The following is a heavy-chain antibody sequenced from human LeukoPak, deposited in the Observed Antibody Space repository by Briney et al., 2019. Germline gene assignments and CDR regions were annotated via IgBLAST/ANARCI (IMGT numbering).Heavy chain of an antibody. Sequence: PSESLSLTCSISGDSISLSFYYWGWIRQPPGKALEWIGSVYYSGTTSYNPSLKSRVTISVDMSKNHFSLRLRSVTAADTAMYYCARVVPAANYYYYMDVWGKGTTVTISS. CDR3: ARVVPAANYYYYMDV. V-gene: IGHV4-39*07. CDR2: VYYSGTT. J-gene: IGHJ6*03. D-gene: IGHD2-2*01. CDR1: GDSISLSFYY.